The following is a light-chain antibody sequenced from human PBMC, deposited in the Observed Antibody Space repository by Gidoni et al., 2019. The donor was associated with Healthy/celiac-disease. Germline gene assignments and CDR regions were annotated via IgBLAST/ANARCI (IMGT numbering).Light chain of an antibody. CDR3: QSADSSGTYFV. CDR2: KDS. CDR1: ALPKQY. Sequence: SSELTQPPSVSVSPGQTARITCSGDALPKQYAYWYQQKPGQAPVLVIYKDSERPSGIPERFSGSSSGTTVTLTISGVQAEDEADYYCQSADSSGTYFVFGGGTKLTVL. V-gene: IGLV3-25*03. J-gene: IGLJ2*01.